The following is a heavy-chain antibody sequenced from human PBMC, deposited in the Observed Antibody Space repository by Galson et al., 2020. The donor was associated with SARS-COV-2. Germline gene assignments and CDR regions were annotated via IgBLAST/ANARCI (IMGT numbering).Heavy chain of an antibody. Sequence: SETLSLTCTVSGYSVSTTNYWGWVRQPPGRGLEWLGSVYPSGTTYYNPSLKSRVTISVDTSKNQFSLRLDSVTAADMALYYCARQGVNMIVLFTVPGGYFDLWGRGTLVTVSS. V-gene: IGHV4-38-2*02. CDR2: VYPSGTT. CDR3: ARQGVNMIVLFTVPGGYFDL. J-gene: IGHJ2*01. CDR1: GYSVSTTNY. D-gene: IGHD3-22*01.